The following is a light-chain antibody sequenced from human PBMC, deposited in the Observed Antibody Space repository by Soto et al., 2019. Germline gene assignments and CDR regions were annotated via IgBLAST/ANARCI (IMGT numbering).Light chain of an antibody. Sequence: ENVLTQSPGTLSLSPGERATLSCRASQSVSSNYLACYQQKPGEAPRLFIYGASSRATGIPDRFSGSGSGTDFTLTISRLESEDFAVYYCQQYGSSPLTFGGGTKVEIK. CDR1: QSVSSNY. CDR3: QQYGSSPLT. V-gene: IGKV3-20*01. J-gene: IGKJ4*01. CDR2: GAS.